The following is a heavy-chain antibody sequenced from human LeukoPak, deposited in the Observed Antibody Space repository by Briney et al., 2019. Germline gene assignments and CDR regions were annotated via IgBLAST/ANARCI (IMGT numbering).Heavy chain of an antibody. CDR2: ISSSSSYI. CDR3: ARARAEGATGPNYYYYYMDV. D-gene: IGHD1-26*01. V-gene: IGHV3-21*01. Sequence: PGGSLRLSCAASGFTFSSYAMSWVRQAPGKGLEWVSSISSSSSYIYYADSVKGRFTISRDNAKNSLYLQMNSLRAEDTAVYYCARARAEGATGPNYYYYYMDVWGKGTTVTVSS. J-gene: IGHJ6*03. CDR1: GFTFSSYA.